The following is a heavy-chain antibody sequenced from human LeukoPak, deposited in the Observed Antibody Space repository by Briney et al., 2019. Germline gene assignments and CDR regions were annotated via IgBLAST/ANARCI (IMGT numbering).Heavy chain of an antibody. V-gene: IGHV4-59*01. D-gene: IGHD5-18*01. CDR2: IYYSGTT. CDR1: GASISSYY. Sequence: SETLSLTCTVSGASISSYYWSWIRQPPGKGLQWIGYIYYSGTTNYNPSLKSRVTISVDTSKNQFSLKLSSVTAADTAVYYCARSGYSYGLRFDYWGQGTLVTVSS. CDR3: ARSGYSYGLRFDY. J-gene: IGHJ4*02.